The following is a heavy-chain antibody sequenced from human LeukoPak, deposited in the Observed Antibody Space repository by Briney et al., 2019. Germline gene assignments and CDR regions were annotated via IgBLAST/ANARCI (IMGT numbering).Heavy chain of an antibody. D-gene: IGHD2-2*02. CDR1: GSTFSRYG. V-gene: IGHV3-30*02. J-gene: IGHJ1*01. CDR3: ARDPQTYIPLPRTQYFQH. CDR2: IRYDGSNQ. Sequence: GGSLRLSCAASGSTFSRYGMHWVRQAPGKGLEWVAFIRYDGSNQYYADSVKGRFTISRDNSKDTLSLQMNSLRPEDTSVSSCARDPQTYIPLPRTQYFQHWGQGTLVTVSS.